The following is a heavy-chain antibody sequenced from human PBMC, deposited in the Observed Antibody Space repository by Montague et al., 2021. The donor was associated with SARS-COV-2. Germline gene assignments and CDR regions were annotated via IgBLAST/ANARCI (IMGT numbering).Heavy chain of an antibody. CDR2: ISSSGSTI. V-gene: IGHV3-48*03. D-gene: IGHD3/OR15-3a*01. J-gene: IGHJ6*02. CDR3: ARGASDWLLWGYGMDV. CDR1: GFTFSSYE. Sequence: SLRLSCAASGFTFSSYEMNWVRQAPGKGVEWVSYISSSGSTIYYADSVKGRFTISRDNAKNSLYLQMNSLRVEDTAVYYCARGASDWLLWGYGMDVWGQGTTVTVSS.